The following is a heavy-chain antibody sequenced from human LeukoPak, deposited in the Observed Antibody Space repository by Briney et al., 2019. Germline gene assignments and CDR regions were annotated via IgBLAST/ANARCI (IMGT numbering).Heavy chain of an antibody. V-gene: IGHV3-7*04. CDR1: GFSFTNFW. Sequence: GGSLRLSCAVSGFSFTNFWMSWVRQAPGRGLEWVANIHPVGNKKHHVESVKGRFTFSGDNTKNILLLTMNGLRCEDTPVYYCARGDAFSGDHWGQGTLVTVSS. CDR3: ARGDAFSGDH. J-gene: IGHJ4*02. CDR2: IHPVGNKK.